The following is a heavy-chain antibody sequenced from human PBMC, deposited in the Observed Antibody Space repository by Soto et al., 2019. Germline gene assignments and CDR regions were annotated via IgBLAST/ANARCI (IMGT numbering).Heavy chain of an antibody. J-gene: IGHJ4*02. CDR3: ARLTYYYDSSGYYGPFDY. CDR1: GYSFTSYW. Sequence: PGESLKISCKGSGYSFTSYWIGWVRQMPGKGLEWMGIIYPGDSDTRYSPSFQGQVTISADKSISTAYLQWSSLKASDTAMYYCARLTYYYDSSGYYGPFDYWGQGTLVTVSS. D-gene: IGHD3-22*01. V-gene: IGHV5-51*01. CDR2: IYPGDSDT.